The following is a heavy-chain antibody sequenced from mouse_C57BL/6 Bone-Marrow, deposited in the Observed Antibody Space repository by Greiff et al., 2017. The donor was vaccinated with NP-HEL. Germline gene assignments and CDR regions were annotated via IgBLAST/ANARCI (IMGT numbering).Heavy chain of an antibody. J-gene: IGHJ4*01. CDR3: AKEGITTYAMDY. CDR2: INSDGGST. V-gene: IGHV5-2*01. D-gene: IGHD2-4*01. CDR1: EYEFPSHD. Sequence: EVKLVESGGGLVQPGESLKLSCESNEYEFPSHDMSWVRKTPEKRLELVAAINSDGGSTYYPDTMERRFIISRDNTKKTLYLQMSSLMSEDTALYYCAKEGITTYAMDYWGQGTSVTVSS.